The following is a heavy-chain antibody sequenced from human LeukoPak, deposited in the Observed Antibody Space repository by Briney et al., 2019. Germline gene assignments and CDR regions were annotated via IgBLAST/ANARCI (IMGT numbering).Heavy chain of an antibody. V-gene: IGHV4-38-2*02. Sequence: SETLSLTCTVSGYSISTGYYWDWIRQPPGKGLEWIGEINHSGSTNYNPSLKSRVTISVDTSKNQFSLKLSSVTAADTAVYYCARTDRWLTPFDYWGQGTLVTVSS. D-gene: IGHD4-23*01. CDR3: ARTDRWLTPFDY. J-gene: IGHJ4*02. CDR2: INHSGST. CDR1: GYSISTGYY.